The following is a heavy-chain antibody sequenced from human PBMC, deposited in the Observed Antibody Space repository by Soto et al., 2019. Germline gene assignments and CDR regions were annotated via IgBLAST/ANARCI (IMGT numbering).Heavy chain of an antibody. CDR2: IYYSGST. J-gene: IGHJ4*02. Sequence: SETLSLTCTVSGGSISSGGYYWSWIRQHPGKGLEWIGYIYYSGSTYYNPSLKSRVTISVDTSKNQFSLKLSSVTAADTAVYYCARDAALGWYDYWGQGTLVTVS. CDR3: ARDAALGWYDY. D-gene: IGHD2-15*01. V-gene: IGHV4-31*03. CDR1: GGSISSGGYY.